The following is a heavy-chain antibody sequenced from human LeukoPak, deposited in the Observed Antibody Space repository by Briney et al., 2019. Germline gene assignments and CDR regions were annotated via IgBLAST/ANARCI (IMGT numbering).Heavy chain of an antibody. J-gene: IGHJ6*03. V-gene: IGHV3-30*01. CDR2: ISYDGSNK. CDR1: GFTFSSYA. Sequence: PGRSLRLSCAASGFTFSSYAMHWVRQAPGKGLEWVAVISYDGSNKYYADSAKGRFTIFRDNSKNTLYLQINSLRAEDTAVYYCARGRSGFLEWFGRYYYYYMDVWGKGTTVTVSS. CDR3: ARGRSGFLEWFGRYYYYYMDV. D-gene: IGHD3-3*01.